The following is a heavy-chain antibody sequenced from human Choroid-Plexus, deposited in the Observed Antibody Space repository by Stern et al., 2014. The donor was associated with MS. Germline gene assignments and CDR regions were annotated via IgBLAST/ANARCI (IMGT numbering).Heavy chain of an antibody. Sequence: QVQLQESGGGVVQPGRPLRLSCVASGFTLGSCAMHWVRQAPGKGLEWVAGVSYDGSNKYYADSVKGRFTISRDNSQNTLYMQMSSLRPEDTAVYYCAKDRQYLTYFFDHWGQGSLVTVSS. D-gene: IGHD2/OR15-2a*01. V-gene: IGHV3-30*18. J-gene: IGHJ5*02. CDR2: VSYDGSNK. CDR1: GFTLGSCA. CDR3: AKDRQYLTYFFDH.